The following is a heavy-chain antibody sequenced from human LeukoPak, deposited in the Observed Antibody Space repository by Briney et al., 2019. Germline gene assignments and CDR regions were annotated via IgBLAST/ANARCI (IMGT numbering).Heavy chain of an antibody. CDR1: GFIFKNYG. V-gene: IGHV3-30*03. D-gene: IGHD5-24*01. CDR3: ARETPRRGETRDGYR. J-gene: IGHJ4*02. CDR2: ISYDGTRQ. Sequence: GRSLRLSCAASGFIFKNYGMHWVRQAPGKGLEWVAVISYDGTRQFYADSVKGRFSISRDNSNNELYLQMNSLRDEDTAVYYCARETPRRGETRDGYRWGQGTVVTVSS.